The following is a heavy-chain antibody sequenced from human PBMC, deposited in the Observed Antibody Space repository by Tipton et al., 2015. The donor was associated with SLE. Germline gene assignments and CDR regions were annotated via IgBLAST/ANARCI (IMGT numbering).Heavy chain of an antibody. V-gene: IGHV4-59*11. Sequence: TLSLTCTVSGGSISSHYWSWIRQPPGKGLEWIGEINHSGSTNYNPSLKSRVTISVDTSKNQFSLKLSSVTAADTAVYYCARSITIFGVVDYYYGMDVWGQGTTVTVSS. CDR1: GGSISSHY. CDR2: INHSGST. D-gene: IGHD3-3*01. J-gene: IGHJ6*02. CDR3: ARSITIFGVVDYYYGMDV.